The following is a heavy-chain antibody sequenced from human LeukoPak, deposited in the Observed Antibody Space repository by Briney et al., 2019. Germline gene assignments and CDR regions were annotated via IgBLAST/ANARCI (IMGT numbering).Heavy chain of an antibody. V-gene: IGHV3-48*03. CDR2: ISSSGRTI. D-gene: IGHD6-13*01. J-gene: IGHJ4*02. Sequence: GGSLRLSCAASGFTFNTYEMNWVRQAPGKGLEWVSYISSSGRTIYYADSVKGRFTISRDNAKNSLYLQVNSLRAEDTAVYYCARDGAAPAYYFDYWGQGTLVTVSS. CDR1: GFTFNTYE. CDR3: ARDGAAPAYYFDY.